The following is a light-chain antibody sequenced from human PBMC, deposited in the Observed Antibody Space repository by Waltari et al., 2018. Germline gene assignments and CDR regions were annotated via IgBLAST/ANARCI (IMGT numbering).Light chain of an antibody. Sequence: SYVLTQPPSVSVAPGQTARITCEGTDIGSKSEHWYHSRPGQDPVLFLHGNSDRPSGIPERISGSNSVNMATLSISRVEAGDEADYYCQVWDSRSDHVVFGGGTKLTVL. CDR2: GNS. J-gene: IGLJ2*01. CDR3: QVWDSRSDHVV. V-gene: IGLV3-21*02. CDR1: DIGSKS.